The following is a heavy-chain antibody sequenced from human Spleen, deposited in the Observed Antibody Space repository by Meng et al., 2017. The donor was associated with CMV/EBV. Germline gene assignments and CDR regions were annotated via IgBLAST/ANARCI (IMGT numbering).Heavy chain of an antibody. J-gene: IGHJ4*02. D-gene: IGHD2-15*01. CDR1: GYAVTSYA. CDR2: ISTNTGNP. Sequence: QVQIVQTGSESKKLGAPWRVSCKAAGYAVTSYAMNWVRPAPGQGLEWMGWISTNTGNPTYAQGFTGRFVFSLDTSVSTAYLQISSLKAADTAVYYCARLYCSGGSCYTIDYWGQGTLVTVSS. CDR3: ARLYCSGGSCYTIDY. V-gene: IGHV7-4-1*02.